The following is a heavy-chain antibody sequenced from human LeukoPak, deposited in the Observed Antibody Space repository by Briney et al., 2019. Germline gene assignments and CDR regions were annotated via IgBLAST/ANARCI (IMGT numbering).Heavy chain of an antibody. V-gene: IGHV5-10-1*01. D-gene: IGHD2-15*01. J-gene: IGHJ4*02. Sequence: GESLKISCKGSGYSFTSYWISWVRQMPGKGLEWMGRIDPSDSYTNYSPSFQGHVTISADKATSTVYLQWSSLKASDTAMYYCARHPPYRDYVEYWGQGIVVTVSP. CDR1: GYSFTSYW. CDR2: IDPSDSYT. CDR3: ARHPPYRDYVEY.